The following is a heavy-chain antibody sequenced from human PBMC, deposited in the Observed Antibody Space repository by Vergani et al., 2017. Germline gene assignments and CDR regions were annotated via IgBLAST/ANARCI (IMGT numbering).Heavy chain of an antibody. D-gene: IGHD6-19*01. CDR3: ARGGLAVAGTEYFDL. Sequence: QVQLVQSGAEVKKPGSSVKVSCKASGGTFSSYAISWVRQAPGQGLEWMGGNIPIFGTANYAQKFQGRVTITADESTSTAYMELSSLRSEDTAVYYCARGGLAVAGTEYFDLWGRGTLVTVSS. CDR1: GGTFSSYA. CDR2: NIPIFGTA. J-gene: IGHJ2*01. V-gene: IGHV1-69*01.